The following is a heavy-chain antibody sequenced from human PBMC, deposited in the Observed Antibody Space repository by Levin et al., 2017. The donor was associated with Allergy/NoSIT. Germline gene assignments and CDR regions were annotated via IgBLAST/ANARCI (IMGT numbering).Heavy chain of an antibody. CDR3: AIAYWIVGATYNFDY. Sequence: GGSLRLSCKASGGTFSSYAISWVRQAPGQGLEWMGGIIPIFGTANYAQKFQGRVTITADKSTSTAYMELSSLRSEDTAVYYCAIAYWIVGATYNFDYWGQGTLVTVSS. J-gene: IGHJ4*02. CDR2: IIPIFGTA. V-gene: IGHV1-69*06. D-gene: IGHD1-26*01. CDR1: GGTFSSYA.